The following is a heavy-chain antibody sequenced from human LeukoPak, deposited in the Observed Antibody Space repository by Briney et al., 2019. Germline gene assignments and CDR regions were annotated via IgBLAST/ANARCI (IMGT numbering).Heavy chain of an antibody. CDR1: GFTFSSYA. J-gene: IGHJ4*02. CDR3: ARDFTGYSDI. V-gene: IGHV3-30-3*01. D-gene: IGHD5-12*01. Sequence: QPGGSLRLSCAASGFTFSSYAMHWVRQAPGKGLEWVAVISYDGSNKYYADSVKGRFTISRDNAKNTLYLQMNSLRAEDTAVYYCARDFTGYSDIWGQGTLVTVSS. CDR2: ISYDGSNK.